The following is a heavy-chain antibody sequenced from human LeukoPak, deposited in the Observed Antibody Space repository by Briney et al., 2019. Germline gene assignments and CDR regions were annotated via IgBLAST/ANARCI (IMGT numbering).Heavy chain of an antibody. J-gene: IGHJ4*02. CDR1: GYTLTELS. D-gene: IGHD3-22*01. V-gene: IGHV1-24*01. CDR2: FDPEDGET. CDR3: ATLSWARRYYDSSGGDY. Sequence: ASVKVSCKVSGYTLTELSMHWVRQAPGKGLEWMGGFDPEDGETIYAQKFQGRVTMTEDTSTDTAYMELSSLRSEDTAVYYCATLSWARRYYDSSGGDYWGQGTLVTVSS.